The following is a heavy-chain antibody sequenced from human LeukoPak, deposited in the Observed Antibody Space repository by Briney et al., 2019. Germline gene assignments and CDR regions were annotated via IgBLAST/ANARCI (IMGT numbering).Heavy chain of an antibody. D-gene: IGHD5-24*01. V-gene: IGHV1-69*04. CDR2: IIPILGIA. J-gene: IGHJ3*02. CDR1: GGTFSSYA. Sequence: ASVKVSCKASGGTFSSYAISWVRQAPGQGLEWMGRIIPILGIANYAQKFQGRVTITADKSTSTAYMELSSLRSEDTAVYYCARAGNVEMATGDAFDIWGQGTMATVSS. CDR3: ARAGNVEMATGDAFDI.